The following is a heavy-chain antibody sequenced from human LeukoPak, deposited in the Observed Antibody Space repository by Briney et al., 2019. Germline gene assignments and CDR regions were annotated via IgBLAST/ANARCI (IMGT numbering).Heavy chain of an antibody. D-gene: IGHD3-10*01. J-gene: IGHJ3*02. CDR1: GFTFSDYW. CDR2: ISGSGGST. CDR3: AKDRRVLLWFRELWSAFDI. Sequence: GGSLRLSCAASGFTFSDYWMTWVRQAPGKGLEWVSAISGSGGSTYYADSVKGRFTISRDNSKNTLYLQMNSLRAEDTAVYYCAKDRRVLLWFRELWSAFDIWGQGTMVTVSS. V-gene: IGHV3-23*01.